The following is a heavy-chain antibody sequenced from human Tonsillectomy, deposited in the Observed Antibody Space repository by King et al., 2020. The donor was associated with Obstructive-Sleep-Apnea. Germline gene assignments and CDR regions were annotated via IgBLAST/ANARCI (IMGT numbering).Heavy chain of an antibody. CDR3: AREVVVAATHYFDY. Sequence: QLQESGPGLVKPSETLSLTCTVSGGSISSSSYYWGWIRQPPGKGLEWIGSVYYSGSTYYNPSLKSRVTMSVDTSKIHFSLKLTSVTAAATAVYYCAREVVVAATHYFDYWGQGILVTVSS. V-gene: IGHV4-39*07. D-gene: IGHD2-15*01. J-gene: IGHJ4*02. CDR1: GGSISSSSYY. CDR2: VYYSGST.